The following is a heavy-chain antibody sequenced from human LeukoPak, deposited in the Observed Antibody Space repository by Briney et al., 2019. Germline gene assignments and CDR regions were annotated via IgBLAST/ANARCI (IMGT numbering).Heavy chain of an antibody. CDR2: IYPGDSDT. J-gene: IGHJ4*02. Sequence: GESLKISCKDPGYSFTSYWIGWVRQLPGKGLEWMGIIYPGDSDTRYSPSFQGQVTISADKSISTAYLQWSSLKASDTAMYYCASGRLQDPFDYRGQGTLVTVSS. CDR1: GYSFTSYW. V-gene: IGHV5-51*01. D-gene: IGHD5-24*01. CDR3: ASGRLQDPFDY.